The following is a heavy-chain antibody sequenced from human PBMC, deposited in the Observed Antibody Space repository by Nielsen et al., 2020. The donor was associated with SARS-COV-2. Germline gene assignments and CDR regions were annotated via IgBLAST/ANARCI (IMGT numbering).Heavy chain of an antibody. CDR3: ARDLSGAVAVPGGFDY. V-gene: IGHV7-4-1*02. D-gene: IGHD6-19*01. CDR1: GYTFTSYA. J-gene: IGHJ4*02. CDR2: INTNTGNP. Sequence: ASVKVSCKASGYTFTSYAMNWVRQAPGQGLEWMGWINTNTGNPTYAQGFTGRFVFSLDTSVSTAYLQISSLKAEDTAVYCCARDLSGAVAVPGGFDYWGQGTLVTVSS.